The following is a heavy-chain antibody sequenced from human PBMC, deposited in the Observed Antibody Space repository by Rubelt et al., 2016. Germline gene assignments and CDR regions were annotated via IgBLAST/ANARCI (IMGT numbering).Heavy chain of an antibody. V-gene: IGHV4-39*01. CDR3: ARHVVGADAPVGAFDV. CDR1: GGSISSDSF. D-gene: IGHD2-15*01. CDR2: VHYNGAT. Sequence: QLQLQQSGPGLVKSSETLSLACTVSGGSISSDSFWGWIRQPPDKGLEWVGCVHYNGATHYNPSLESRVAMSVDTSKNQFSRNLRSGTAPDTAEYYCARHVVGADAPVGAFDVWGQGTMVTVSS. J-gene: IGHJ3*01.